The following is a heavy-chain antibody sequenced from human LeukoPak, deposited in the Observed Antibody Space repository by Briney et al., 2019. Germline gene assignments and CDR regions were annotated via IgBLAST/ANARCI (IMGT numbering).Heavy chain of an antibody. D-gene: IGHD6-13*01. CDR3: ARDPMAYSSSRYRYFDY. CDR1: GLTFSSYS. CDR2: ISSSSSYI. J-gene: IGHJ4*02. V-gene: IGHV3-21*01. Sequence: GGSLRLSCAASGLTFSSYSMNWVRQAPGKGLEWVSSISSSSSYIYYADSVKGRFTISRDNAKNSLYLQMNRLRAEDTAVYYCARDPMAYSSSRYRYFDYWGQGTLVTVSS.